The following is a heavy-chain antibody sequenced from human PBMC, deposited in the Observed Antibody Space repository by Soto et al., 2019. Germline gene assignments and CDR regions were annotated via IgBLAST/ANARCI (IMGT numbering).Heavy chain of an antibody. J-gene: IGHJ6*02. V-gene: IGHV1-69*01. Sequence: QVQLVQSGAEVKKPGSSVKVSCKASGVTFSSYAISWVRQAPGQGLEWMGGIIPMFATANYAQKFQGRVTITADESTSTGYMDLSSLRSDDTAVYYCARAARHYYGMDVWGQGTTVTVSS. CDR2: IIPMFATA. CDR1: GVTFSSYA. CDR3: ARAARHYYGMDV. D-gene: IGHD6-6*01.